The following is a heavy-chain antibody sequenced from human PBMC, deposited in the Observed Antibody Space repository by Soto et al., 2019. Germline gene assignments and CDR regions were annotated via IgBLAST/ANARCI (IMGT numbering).Heavy chain of an antibody. V-gene: IGHV3-30-3*01. CDR3: ASITGMVY. D-gene: IGHD3-10*01. J-gene: IGHJ4*02. Sequence: QVQLVESGGGVVQPGRSLRLSCAASGFTFSSYAMHWVRQAPGKGLEWVAVISYDGSNKYYADSVKGRFTISRDNSKNTLYLQMNSLRAEDTAVYYCASITGMVYWGQGTLVTVSS. CDR2: ISYDGSNK. CDR1: GFTFSSYA.